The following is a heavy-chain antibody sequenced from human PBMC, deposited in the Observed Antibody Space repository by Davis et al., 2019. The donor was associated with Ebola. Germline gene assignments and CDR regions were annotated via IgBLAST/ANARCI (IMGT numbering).Heavy chain of an antibody. CDR3: AREGGLDYYDSSGYPRDAFDI. CDR2: ISAYNGNT. V-gene: IGHV1-18*01. Sequence: ASVKVSCKASGYTFTSYGISWVRQAPGQGLEWMGWISAYNGNTNYAQKLQGRVTMTTDTSTSTAYMELRSLRSDDTAVYYCAREGGLDYYDSSGYPRDAFDIWGQGTMVTVSS. CDR1: GYTFTSYG. J-gene: IGHJ3*02. D-gene: IGHD3-22*01.